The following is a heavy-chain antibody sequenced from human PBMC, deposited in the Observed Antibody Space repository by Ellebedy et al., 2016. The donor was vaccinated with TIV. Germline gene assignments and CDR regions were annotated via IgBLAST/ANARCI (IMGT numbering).Heavy chain of an antibody. CDR2: ISGSGGST. CDR1: GFTFSTYA. J-gene: IGHJ4*02. CDR3: ARGGARGGYKPSFDY. Sequence: PGGSLRLSCAASGFTFSTYAMSWVRQAPGKGLEWVPAISGSGGSTSYSDSVKGRFTVSRDNSKNTLYMKMNSLRAEDTAVYYCARGGARGGYKPSFDYWGQGTLVTVSS. V-gene: IGHV3-23*01. D-gene: IGHD5-24*01.